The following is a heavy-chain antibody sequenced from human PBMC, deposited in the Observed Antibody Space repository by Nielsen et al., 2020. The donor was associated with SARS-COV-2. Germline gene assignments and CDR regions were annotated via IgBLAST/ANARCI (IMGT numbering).Heavy chain of an antibody. V-gene: IGHV3-30*04. CDR3: ARGPCHWIQLFGSLLDY. CDR1: GFTFSSYA. D-gene: IGHD5-18*01. CDR2: ISYDGSNK. J-gene: IGHJ4*02. Sequence: GESLKISCAASGFTFSSYAMHWVRQAPGKGLEWVAVISYDGSNKYYADSVKGRFTISRDNSKNTLYLQMNSLRAEDTAVYYCARGPCHWIQLFGSLLDYWGQGTLVTVSS.